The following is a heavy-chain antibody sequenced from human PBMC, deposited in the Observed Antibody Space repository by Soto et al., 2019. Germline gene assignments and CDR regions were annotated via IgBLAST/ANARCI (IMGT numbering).Heavy chain of an antibody. CDR3: TAALMIRGVIITKDY. V-gene: IGHV3-15*07. D-gene: IGHD3-10*01. CDR1: GFTFSNAW. Sequence: PGGSLRLSCAASGFTFSNAWMNWVRQAPGKGLEWVGRIKSKTDGGTTDYAAPVKGRFTISRDDSKNTLYLQMNSLKTEDTAVYYCTAALMIRGVIITKDYWGQGTLVTVSS. CDR2: IKSKTDGGTT. J-gene: IGHJ4*02.